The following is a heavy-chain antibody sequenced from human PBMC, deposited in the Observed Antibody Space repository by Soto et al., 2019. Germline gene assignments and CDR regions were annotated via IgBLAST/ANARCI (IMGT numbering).Heavy chain of an antibody. CDR3: ARRYYGGNYWYFDL. J-gene: IGHJ2*01. CDR2: IHYSGST. CDR1: GGSISTYY. V-gene: IGHV4-59*08. Sequence: QVQLQESGPGLVKPSETLSLTCTVSGGSISTYYWSWIRQPPGKGLEWIGYIHYSGSTNYNPSRKSRVAISVETCNTQFALKLTSVPAADTAVYYCARRYYGGNYWYFDLWGRGTLVTVSS. D-gene: IGHD4-17*01.